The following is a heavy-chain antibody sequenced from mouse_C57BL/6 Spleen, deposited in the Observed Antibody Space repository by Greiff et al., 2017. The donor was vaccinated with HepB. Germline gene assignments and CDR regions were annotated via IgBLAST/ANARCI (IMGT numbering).Heavy chain of an antibody. Sequence: QVQLQQPGAELVMPEASVKLSCKASGYTFTSYWMHWVKQRPGQGLEWIGEIDPSDSYTNYNQKFKGKSTLTVDKSSSTAYMQLSSLTSEDSAVYYCARGGDYGGAYWGQGTLVTVSA. CDR2: IDPSDSYT. J-gene: IGHJ3*01. V-gene: IGHV1-69*01. CDR3: ARGGDYGGAY. CDR1: GYTFTSYW. D-gene: IGHD1-1*01.